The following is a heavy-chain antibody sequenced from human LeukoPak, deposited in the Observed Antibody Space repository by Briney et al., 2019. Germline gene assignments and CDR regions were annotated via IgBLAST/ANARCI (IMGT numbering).Heavy chain of an antibody. J-gene: IGHJ4*02. CDR1: GFTLRNDA. V-gene: IGHV3-23*01. D-gene: IGHD2/OR15-2a*01. CDR3: ARDDATDGGFLDY. Sequence: PGGSLRLSCAASGFTLRNDAMSWVRQAPGKALEWVSRVDGGGSTSYADSVKGRFSISRDSSKSTLYLQMSSLRGEDTAVYFCARDDATDGGFLDYWGQGTLVTVSS. CDR2: VDGGGST.